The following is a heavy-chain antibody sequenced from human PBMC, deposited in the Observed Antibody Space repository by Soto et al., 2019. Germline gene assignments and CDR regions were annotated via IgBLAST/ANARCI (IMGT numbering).Heavy chain of an antibody. V-gene: IGHV1-69*13. CDR3: GRDLRPLYYGDYGEEGYYYYYGMDV. J-gene: IGHJ6*02. CDR2: IIPIFGTA. D-gene: IGHD4-17*01. CDR1: GGTFSSYA. Sequence: SVKVSCKASGGTFSSYAISWVRQAPGQGLEWMGGIIPIFGTANYAQKFQGRVTITADESTSTAYMELSSLRSEDTAVYYCGRDLRPLYYGDYGEEGYYYYYGMDVWGQGTTVTVSS.